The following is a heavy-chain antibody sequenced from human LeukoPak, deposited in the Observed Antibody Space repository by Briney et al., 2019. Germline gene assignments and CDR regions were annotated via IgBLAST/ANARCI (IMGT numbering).Heavy chain of an antibody. D-gene: IGHD3-10*01. CDR1: GYTFTGYY. Sequence: ASVKVSCKASGYTFTGYYMHWVRRAPGQGLEWMGRINPNSGGTNYAQKFQGRVTMTRDTSISTAYMELSRLRSDDTAVYYCARDRESMVRGVTGTDYWGQGTLVTVSS. J-gene: IGHJ4*02. CDR2: INPNSGGT. CDR3: ARDRESMVRGVTGTDY. V-gene: IGHV1-2*06.